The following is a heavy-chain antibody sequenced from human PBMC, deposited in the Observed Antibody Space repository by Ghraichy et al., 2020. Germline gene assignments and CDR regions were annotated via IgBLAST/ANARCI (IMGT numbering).Heavy chain of an antibody. D-gene: IGHD3-3*01. Sequence: ASVKVSCKASGYTFTSYGISWVRQAPGQGLEWMGWISAYNGNTNYAQKLQGRVTMTTDTSTSTAYMELRSLRSDDTAVYYCARVRGTYYDFWSGYFPYSMDVWGQGTTVTVSS. V-gene: IGHV1-18*04. CDR2: ISAYNGNT. CDR1: GYTFTSYG. CDR3: ARVRGTYYDFWSGYFPYSMDV. J-gene: IGHJ6*02.